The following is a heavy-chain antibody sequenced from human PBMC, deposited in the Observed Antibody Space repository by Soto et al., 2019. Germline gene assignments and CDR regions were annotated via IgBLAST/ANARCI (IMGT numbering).Heavy chain of an antibody. D-gene: IGHD3-10*01. V-gene: IGHV3-23*01. CDR1: GFTFSSYA. J-gene: IGHJ6*04. Sequence: ESGGGLVQPGGSLRLSCAASGFTFSSYAMSWVRQAPGKGLEWVSAISGSGGGTFYADSVKGRFTISRDNSKNTLYLQMNNLRAEDTALYYCAKDLDGSGSYDVWGKGTTVTVSS. CDR2: ISGSGGGT. CDR3: AKDLDGSGSYDV.